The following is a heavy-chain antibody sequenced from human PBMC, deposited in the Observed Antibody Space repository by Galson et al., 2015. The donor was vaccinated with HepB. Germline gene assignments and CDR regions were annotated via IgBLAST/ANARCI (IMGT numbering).Heavy chain of an antibody. CDR1: GFTFSSYS. V-gene: IGHV3-48*02. D-gene: IGHD2-15*01. J-gene: IGHJ4*02. CDR3: ARGLLAGWWPLGFDY. CDR2: ISSSSSTI. Sequence: SLRLSCAASGFTFSSYSMNWVCQAPGKGLEWVSYISSSSSTIYYADSVKGRFTISRDNAKNSLYLQMNSLRDEDTAVYYCARGLLAGWWPLGFDYWGQGTLVTVSS.